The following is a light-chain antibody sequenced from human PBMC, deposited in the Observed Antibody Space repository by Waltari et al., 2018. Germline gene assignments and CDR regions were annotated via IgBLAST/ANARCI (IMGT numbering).Light chain of an antibody. CDR2: GAS. Sequence: EKVMTQSPATLSVSPGERATLSCRASQGVSSNLAWYQQKPGQAPRLLVYGASTRATGIPARFSGSGSGTEFTRTISSLQSDEFAVYYCQQYDTWPRTFGQGTKVEIK. J-gene: IGKJ1*01. CDR1: QGVSSN. CDR3: QQYDTWPRT. V-gene: IGKV3-15*01.